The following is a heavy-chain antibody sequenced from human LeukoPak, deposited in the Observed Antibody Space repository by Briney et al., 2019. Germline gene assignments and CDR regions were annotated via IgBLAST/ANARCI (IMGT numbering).Heavy chain of an antibody. Sequence: GGSLRLSCAASGFTFSSYSMNCVRQAPGKGLEWGSSISSSSSYIYYADSVKGRFTISRDNAKNSLYLQMNSLRAEDTAVYYCARVMTTVTNFDYWGQGTLVTVSS. CDR1: GFTFSSYS. D-gene: IGHD4-17*01. J-gene: IGHJ4*02. V-gene: IGHV3-21*01. CDR3: ARVMTTVTNFDY. CDR2: ISSSSSYI.